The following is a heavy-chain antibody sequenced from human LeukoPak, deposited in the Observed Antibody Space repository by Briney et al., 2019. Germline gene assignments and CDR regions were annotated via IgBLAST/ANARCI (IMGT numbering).Heavy chain of an antibody. D-gene: IGHD2-15*01. V-gene: IGHV4-30-2*01. CDR2: IYHSGST. J-gene: IGHJ5*02. CDR1: GGSISSGGYS. CDR3: ARAGYCXXGSCXGYVRYGWFDP. Sequence: SETLSLTCAVSGGSISSGGYSWSWIRQPPGKGLEWIGYIYHSGSTYYNPSLKSRITISVDRPKNQFSLKLSSVTAADTAVYYCARAGYCXXGSCXGYVRYGWFDPWGQGTLVTVSS.